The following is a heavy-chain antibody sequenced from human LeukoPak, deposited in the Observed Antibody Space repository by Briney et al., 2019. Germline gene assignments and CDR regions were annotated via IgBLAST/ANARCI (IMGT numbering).Heavy chain of an antibody. CDR1: GDSVSSNSAA. J-gene: IGHJ4*02. V-gene: IGHV6-1*01. CDR3: ARSSSSTTRLFDY. CDR2: TYYRSKWSN. Sequence: SQTLTLTCAISGDSVSSNSAAWSWIRQSPSRGLEWLARTYYRSKWSNDYAVSVKSRITINPDTSKNQFSLQLNSVTPEDTAVYYCARSSSSTTRLFDYWGQGTLVTVSS. D-gene: IGHD2-2*01.